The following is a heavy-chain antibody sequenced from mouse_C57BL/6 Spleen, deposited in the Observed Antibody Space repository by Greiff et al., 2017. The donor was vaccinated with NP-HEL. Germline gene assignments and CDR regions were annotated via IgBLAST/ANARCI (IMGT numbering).Heavy chain of an antibody. D-gene: IGHD2-4*01. CDR2: INPSNGGT. CDR1: GYTFTSYW. V-gene: IGHV1-53*01. CDR3: ARYHYDYDGGFAY. Sequence: VQLQQSGTELVKPGASVKLSCKASGYTFTSYWMHWVKQRPGQGLEWIGNINPSNGGTNYNEKFKSKATLTVDKSSSTAYMQLSSLTSEDSAVYYGARYHYDYDGGFAYWGQGTLVTVSA. J-gene: IGHJ3*01.